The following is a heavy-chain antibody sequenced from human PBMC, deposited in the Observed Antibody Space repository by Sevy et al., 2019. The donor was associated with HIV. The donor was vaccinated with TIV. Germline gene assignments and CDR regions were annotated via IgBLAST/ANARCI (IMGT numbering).Heavy chain of an antibody. Sequence: SDTLSLTCAVSVGSISSSNWWSWVRQPPGKGLEWIGEIYHSGSTNYNPSLKSRVTISVDKSKNQFSRKLSSVTAADTAVYYCATAPHYDFWSGNDYRGQVPLVTVSS. J-gene: IGHJ4*02. D-gene: IGHD3-3*01. CDR1: VGSISSSNW. CDR2: IYHSGST. V-gene: IGHV4-4*02. CDR3: ATAPHYDFWSGNDY.